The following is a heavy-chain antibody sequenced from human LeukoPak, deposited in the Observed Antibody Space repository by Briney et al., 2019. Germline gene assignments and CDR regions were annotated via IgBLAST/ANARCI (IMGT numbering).Heavy chain of an antibody. D-gene: IGHD6-19*01. CDR2: IRSKANSYAT. CDR1: GFTFSGSA. CDR3: IYGSGWAFDY. V-gene: IGHV3-73*01. Sequence: PGGSLRLSCAASGFTFSGSAMHWVRQASGKGLEWVGRIRSKANSYATAYAASVKGRFTISRDDSKNTAYLQMNSLKTEGTAVYYCIYGSGWAFDYWGQGTLVTVSS. J-gene: IGHJ4*02.